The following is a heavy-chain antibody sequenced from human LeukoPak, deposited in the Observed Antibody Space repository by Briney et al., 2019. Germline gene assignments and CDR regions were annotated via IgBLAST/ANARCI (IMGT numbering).Heavy chain of an antibody. CDR3: AIVGDYDILTGYSMGEISWFDP. CDR1: GSTFTCYG. J-gene: IGHJ5*02. D-gene: IGHD3-9*01. V-gene: IGHV1-18*01. Sequence: AAVTVSCSCSGSTFTCYGFGWLRLPPAQGLGWVGWISVYNDNSNYAQKLQGRVRMTIDTSTSTAYMELRSQRSDDKAVYYCAIVGDYDILTGYSMGEISWFDPWGQGTLVTVSS. CDR2: ISVYNDNS.